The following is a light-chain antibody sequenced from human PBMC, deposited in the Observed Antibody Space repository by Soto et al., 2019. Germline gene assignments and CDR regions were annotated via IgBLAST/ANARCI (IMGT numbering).Light chain of an antibody. J-gene: IGLJ3*02. CDR2: GNS. V-gene: IGLV1-40*01. CDR1: SSNIGAGYD. Sequence: QSVLTQPPSVSGAPGQRVTISCTGSSSNIGAGYDVHWYQQLPGTAPKLLIYGNSNRPSGVPDRCSGSKSGTSASLAITGRQAEDEAAYYCQSYDGGLSGSVFGGGTKLTVL. CDR3: QSYDGGLSGSV.